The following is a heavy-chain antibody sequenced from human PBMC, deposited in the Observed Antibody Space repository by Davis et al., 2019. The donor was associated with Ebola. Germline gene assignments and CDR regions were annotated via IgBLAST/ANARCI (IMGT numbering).Heavy chain of an antibody. CDR2: ISYDGSNK. V-gene: IGHV3-30*18. J-gene: IGHJ4*02. CDR1: GFPFSSYG. Sequence: GESLKISCAASGFPFSSYGMHWVRQAPGKGLEWVAVISYDGSNKYYADSVKGRFTISRDNSKNTLYLQMNSLRAEDTAVYYCAKDTGYSSGWYYFDYWGQGTLVTVSS. CDR3: AKDTGYSSGWYYFDY. D-gene: IGHD6-19*01.